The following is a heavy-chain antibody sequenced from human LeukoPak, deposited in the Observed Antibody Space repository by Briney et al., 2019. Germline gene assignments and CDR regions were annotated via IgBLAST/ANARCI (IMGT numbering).Heavy chain of an antibody. D-gene: IGHD3-16*01. J-gene: IGHJ4*02. CDR2: ISAYNGNT. CDR3: AGDALGHDY. V-gene: IGHV1-18*01. Sequence: ASVKVSCKASGYTFTSYAIAWVRQAPGQGLEWMGWISAYNGNTNYAPKFKGRVTMTRDTSTNTAYMEMRSLESGDTAVYYCAGDALGHDYWGQGTLVTVSS. CDR1: GYTFTSYA.